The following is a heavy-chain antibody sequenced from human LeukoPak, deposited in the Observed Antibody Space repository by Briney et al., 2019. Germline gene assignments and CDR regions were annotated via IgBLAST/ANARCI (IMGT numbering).Heavy chain of an antibody. Sequence: PGGSLRLSCAASGFTFSSHWMHWVRQTPGKGLVWVSRINNDGSRTDYADSVKGRFTISRDNAKNTLYLERNSLRAEDTAVYYCVRDFAVKVAAYNWFDPWGQGTLVTVSS. D-gene: IGHD6-19*01. CDR2: INNDGSRT. V-gene: IGHV3-74*01. CDR3: VRDFAVKVAAYNWFDP. CDR1: GFTFSSHW. J-gene: IGHJ5*02.